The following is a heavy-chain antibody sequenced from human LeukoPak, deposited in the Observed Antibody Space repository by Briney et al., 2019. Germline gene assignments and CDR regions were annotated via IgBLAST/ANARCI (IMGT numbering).Heavy chain of an antibody. CDR1: GGSISSGGYS. CDR2: IYHSGST. V-gene: IGHV4-30-2*01. Sequence: SQTLSLTCAVSGGSISSGGYSWSWIRQPPGKGLEWIGYIYHSGSTYYNPSLKSRVTISVYRSKNQFSLKLSSVTAADTAVYYCARVGTDYYGSGSYYLDYWGQGTLVTVSS. D-gene: IGHD3-10*01. J-gene: IGHJ4*02. CDR3: ARVGTDYYGSGSYYLDY.